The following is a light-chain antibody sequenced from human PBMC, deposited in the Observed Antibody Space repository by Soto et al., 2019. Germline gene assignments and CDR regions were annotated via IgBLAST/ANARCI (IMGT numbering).Light chain of an antibody. J-gene: IGKJ4*01. CDR2: DAS. CDR1: QSVSSY. CDR3: QQRSNWPLT. Sequence: LTQSPATLSLSPGERATLSCRASQSVSSYLAWYQQKPGQAPRLLIYDASNRATGIPARFSGSGSGTDFTLTISSLEPEDFAVYYCQQRSNWPLTFGGGTKVEIK. V-gene: IGKV3-11*01.